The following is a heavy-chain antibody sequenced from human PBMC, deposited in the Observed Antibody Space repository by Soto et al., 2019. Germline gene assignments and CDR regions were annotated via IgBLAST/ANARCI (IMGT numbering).Heavy chain of an antibody. CDR2: IIPIFGTA. V-gene: IGHV1-69*13. CDR1: GGTFSSYA. D-gene: IGHD6-6*01. CDR3: ARGAARYYGMDV. Sequence: SVKVSCKASGGTFSSYAISWVRQAPGQGLEWMGGIIPIFGTANYAQKFQGRVTITADESTSTAYMELSSLRSEDTAVYYCARGAARYYGMDVWGQGTTVTVSS. J-gene: IGHJ6*02.